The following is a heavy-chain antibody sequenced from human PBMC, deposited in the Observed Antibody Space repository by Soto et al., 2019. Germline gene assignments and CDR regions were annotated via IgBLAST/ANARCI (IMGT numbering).Heavy chain of an antibody. CDR1: GYTFNSYA. CDR2: INAGNGNT. V-gene: IGHV1-3*01. D-gene: IGHD2-15*01. J-gene: IGHJ3*02. Sequence: AASVKVSCKASGYTFNSYAMHWVRQAPGQRLEWMGWINAGNGNTKYSQKFQGRVTITRDTSASTAYMELSSLRSEDTAVYYCARVGGCSGGSCYDVGTFDIWGQGTMVTVSS. CDR3: ARVGGCSGGSCYDVGTFDI.